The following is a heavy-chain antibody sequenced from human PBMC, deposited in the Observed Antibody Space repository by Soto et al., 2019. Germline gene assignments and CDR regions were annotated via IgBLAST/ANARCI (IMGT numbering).Heavy chain of an antibody. Sequence: QLQLQESGSGLVKPSQTLSLTCAVSGGSISSGGYSWSWVRQPPGKGLEWIGFIYHTGTTHYNPSLKSRVTISVDESKNQFSLNLTSVTAADTAVYYCANFVVGTAILPSWGQGALVTVSS. J-gene: IGHJ5*02. D-gene: IGHD2-21*02. V-gene: IGHV4-30-2*01. CDR1: GGSISSGGYS. CDR3: ANFVVGTAILPS. CDR2: IYHTGTT.